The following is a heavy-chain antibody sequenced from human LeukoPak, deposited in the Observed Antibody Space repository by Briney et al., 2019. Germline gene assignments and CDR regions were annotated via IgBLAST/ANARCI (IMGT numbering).Heavy chain of an antibody. V-gene: IGHV3-21*01. Sequence: NPGGSLRLSCAASGFTFSSYSMNWVRQAPGKGLEWVSSISSSRSYIYYADSVKGRFTISRDNAKNSLYLQMNSLRAEDTAVYYCARDYYDSSGYYVYYFDYWGQGTLVTVPS. J-gene: IGHJ4*02. D-gene: IGHD3-22*01. CDR1: GFTFSSYS. CDR2: ISSSRSYI. CDR3: ARDYYDSSGYYVYYFDY.